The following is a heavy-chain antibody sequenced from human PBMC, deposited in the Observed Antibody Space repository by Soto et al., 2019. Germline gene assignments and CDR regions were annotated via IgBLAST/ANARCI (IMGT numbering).Heavy chain of an antibody. V-gene: IGHV3-23*01. J-gene: IGHJ4*02. Sequence: EVQLLESGGGLVQPGGSLRLSCAASGFTFDNYAMSWVRQTPGKGLEWVSSVGGRGFKTFYADSVKGRFTISRDNSNNPVYLQMTRLRADDTGIYYCAKDRPLAARPLLYFDHWGQGALVTVSS. CDR3: AKDRPLAARPLLYFDH. CDR2: VGGRGFKT. D-gene: IGHD6-6*01. CDR1: GFTFDNYA.